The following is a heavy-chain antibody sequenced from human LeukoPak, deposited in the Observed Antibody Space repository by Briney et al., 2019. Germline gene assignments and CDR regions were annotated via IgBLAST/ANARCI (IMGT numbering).Heavy chain of an antibody. CDR2: ISGSGGST. D-gene: IGHD3-22*01. Sequence: GGSLRLSCAASGFTFSSYAMSWVRQALGKGLEWVSAISGSGGSTYYADSVKGRFTISRDNSKNTLYLQMNGLRAEDTAVYYCAKMDYDSSGYYYYFDYWGQGTLVTVSS. J-gene: IGHJ4*02. CDR3: AKMDYDSSGYYYYFDY. CDR1: GFTFSSYA. V-gene: IGHV3-23*01.